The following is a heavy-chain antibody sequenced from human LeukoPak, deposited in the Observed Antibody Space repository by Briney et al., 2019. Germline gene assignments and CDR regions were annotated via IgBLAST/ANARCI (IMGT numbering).Heavy chain of an antibody. D-gene: IGHD3-10*01. CDR3: ARCGGMVRGVIWFDP. V-gene: IGHV4-59*12. CDR1: GGSISSYY. CDR2: IYYSGNT. Sequence: SETLSLTCTVSGGSISSYYWSWIRQPPGKGLEWIGYIYYSGNTNYNPSLKSRVTISVDTSKNQFSLKLSSVTAADTAVYYCARCGGMVRGVIWFDPWGQGTLVTVSS. J-gene: IGHJ5*02.